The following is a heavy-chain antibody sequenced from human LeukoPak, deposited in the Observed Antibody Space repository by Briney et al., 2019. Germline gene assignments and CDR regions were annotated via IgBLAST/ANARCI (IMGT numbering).Heavy chain of an antibody. Sequence: ASVKVSCKASVGTFSSYAISWVRQAPGQGLEWMGRIIPILGIANYAQKFQGRVTITADKSTSTAYMELSSLRSEDTAVYYCARDLAVRGVRSYGMDVWGQGTTVTVSS. CDR1: VGTFSSYA. D-gene: IGHD3-10*01. CDR3: ARDLAVRGVRSYGMDV. CDR2: IIPILGIA. J-gene: IGHJ6*02. V-gene: IGHV1-69*04.